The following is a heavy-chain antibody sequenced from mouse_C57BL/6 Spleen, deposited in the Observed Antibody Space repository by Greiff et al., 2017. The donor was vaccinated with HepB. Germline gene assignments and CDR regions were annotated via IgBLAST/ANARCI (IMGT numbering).Heavy chain of an antibody. V-gene: IGHV1-15*01. CDR3: TPDYGSTLDGYYFDY. D-gene: IGHD1-1*01. J-gene: IGHJ2*01. CDR2: IDPETGGT. Sequence: VQLQQSGAELVRPGASVTLSCKASGYTFTDYEMHWVKQTPVHGLEWIGAIDPETGGTAYNQKFKGKAILTADKSSSTAYMELRSLTSEDSAVYYCTPDYGSTLDGYYFDYWGQGTTLTVSS. CDR1: GYTFTDYE.